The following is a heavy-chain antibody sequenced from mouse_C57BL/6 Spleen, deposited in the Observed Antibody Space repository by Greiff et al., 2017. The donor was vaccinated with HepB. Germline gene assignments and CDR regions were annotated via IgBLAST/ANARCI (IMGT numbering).Heavy chain of an antibody. CDR3: ARSRDGDY. J-gene: IGHJ2*01. Sequence: VQLVESGAELVRPGTSVKVSCKASGYAFTNYLIEWVKQRPGQGLEWIGVINPGSGGTNYNEKFKGKATLTADKSSSTAYMQLSSLTSEDSAVYFCARSRDGDYWGQGTTLTVSS. D-gene: IGHD3-3*01. CDR2: INPGSGGT. V-gene: IGHV1-54*01. CDR1: GYAFTNYL.